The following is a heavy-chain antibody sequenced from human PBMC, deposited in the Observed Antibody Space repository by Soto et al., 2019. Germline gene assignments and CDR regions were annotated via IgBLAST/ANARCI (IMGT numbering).Heavy chain of an antibody. CDR3: ARDTCPDY. V-gene: IGHV3-30-3*01. Sequence: QVQLVESGGGVVQPGRSLRLSCAASGFTFSSYAMHWVRQAPGKGLEWVAVISYDGSNKYYADSVKGRFTISRDNSKNTLYLQMNSLRAEDTAVYYCARDTCPDYWGQGTLVTVSS. J-gene: IGHJ4*02. CDR1: GFTFSSYA. CDR2: ISYDGSNK.